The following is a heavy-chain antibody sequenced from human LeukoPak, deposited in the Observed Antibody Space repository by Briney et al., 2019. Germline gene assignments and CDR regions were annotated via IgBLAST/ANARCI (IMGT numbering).Heavy chain of an antibody. CDR1: GGSISSYY. J-gene: IGHJ3*02. V-gene: IGHV4-59*01. CDR2: IYYSGST. CDR3: ARKADYYGSEDAFDI. Sequence: SETLSLTCTVSGGSISSYYWSWIRQPPGKGLEWIGYIYYSGSTSYNPSLKSRVTISVDTSKNQFSLKLSSVTAADTAVYYCARKADYYGSEDAFDIWGQGTMVTVSS. D-gene: IGHD3-10*01.